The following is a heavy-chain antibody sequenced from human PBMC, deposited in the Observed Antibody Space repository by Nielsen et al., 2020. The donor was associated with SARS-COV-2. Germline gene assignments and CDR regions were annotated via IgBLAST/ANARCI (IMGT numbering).Heavy chain of an antibody. V-gene: IGHV5-51*01. Sequence: GESLKISCKISGYSFLTYWVAWVRQVPGKGLEWMGVVYPGDSDTRYSPSFQGRVTISADTSISTAYLQWTTLKASDNAIYYCARQDCSGPSCPHDYWGQGTQVTVSS. CDR2: VYPGDSDT. J-gene: IGHJ4*02. CDR1: GYSFLTYW. CDR3: ARQDCSGPSCPHDY. D-gene: IGHD2-2*01.